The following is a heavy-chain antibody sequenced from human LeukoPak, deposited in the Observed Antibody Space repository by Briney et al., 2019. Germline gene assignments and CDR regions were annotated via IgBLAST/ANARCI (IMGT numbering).Heavy chain of an antibody. J-gene: IGHJ5*02. V-gene: IGHV4-59*11. D-gene: IGHD3-10*01. CDR2: IYYSGST. CDR3: ARSGVYGNWFDP. CDR1: GGSIISHY. Sequence: SETLSLTCTVSGGSIISHYWSWIRQPPGKGLEWIGYIYYSGSTNYNPSLKSRVTISVDTSKNQFSLKLSSVTAADTAVYYCARSGVYGNWFDPWGQGTLVTVSS.